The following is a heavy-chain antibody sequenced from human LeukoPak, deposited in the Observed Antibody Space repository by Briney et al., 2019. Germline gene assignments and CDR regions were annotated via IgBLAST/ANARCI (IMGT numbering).Heavy chain of an antibody. Sequence: GGSLRLSCAASGFTFSGHWTSWVRQAPGKGLEWVANINQGGSDKYYVDSVKGRFTISRGNANNLLYLQMNSLRGEDTAVYYCTRDRSRAEDDWGQGALVTVSS. CDR2: INQGGSDK. J-gene: IGHJ4*02. D-gene: IGHD1-14*01. CDR3: TRDRSRAEDD. CDR1: GFTFSGHW. V-gene: IGHV3-7*01.